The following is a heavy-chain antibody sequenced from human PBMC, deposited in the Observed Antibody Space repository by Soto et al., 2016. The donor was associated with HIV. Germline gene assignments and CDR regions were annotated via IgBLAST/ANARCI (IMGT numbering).Heavy chain of an antibody. CDR2: ISAYNGNT. J-gene: IGHJ4*02. CDR1: GYTFTTYG. V-gene: IGHV1-18*01. Sequence: QVQLVQSGAEVKKPGASVKVSCKASGYTFTTYGISWVRQAPGQGLGWMGWISAYNGNTNYAQKLQGRVTMTTDTSTSTAYMELRSLRSDDTAVYYCARDSGGLLWFGELLNYWGQGTLVTVSS. D-gene: IGHD3-10*01. CDR3: ARDSGGLLWFGELLNY.